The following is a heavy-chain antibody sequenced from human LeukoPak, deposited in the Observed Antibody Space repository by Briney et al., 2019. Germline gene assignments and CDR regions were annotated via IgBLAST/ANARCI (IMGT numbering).Heavy chain of an antibody. V-gene: IGHV3-30*18. Sequence: GGSLTLSCAASGFTFSSYGMHWVRQAPGKGLEWVVVISYDGSNNYYADSVKGRFTISRDNSKDTLYLQMNSLRAEETAVYYCAKDSVVIPLTYYYYYGMDVWGQGTTVTVSS. CDR1: GFTFSSYG. D-gene: IGHD3-22*01. CDR3: AKDSVVIPLTYYYYYGMDV. J-gene: IGHJ6*02. CDR2: ISYDGSNN.